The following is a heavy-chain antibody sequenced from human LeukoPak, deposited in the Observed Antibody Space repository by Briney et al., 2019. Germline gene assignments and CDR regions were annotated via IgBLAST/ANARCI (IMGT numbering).Heavy chain of an antibody. CDR2: ISSSSSYI. J-gene: IGHJ5*02. CDR3: ARASRYGLNWFDP. D-gene: IGHD3-10*01. V-gene: IGHV3-21*01. CDR1: GFPFSSYS. Sequence: GGSLRLSCAASGFPFSSYSMNWVRQAPGKGLEWVSSISSSSSYIYYADSVKGRFTISRDNAKNSLYLQMNSLRAEDTAVYYCARASRYGLNWFDPWGQGTLVTVSS.